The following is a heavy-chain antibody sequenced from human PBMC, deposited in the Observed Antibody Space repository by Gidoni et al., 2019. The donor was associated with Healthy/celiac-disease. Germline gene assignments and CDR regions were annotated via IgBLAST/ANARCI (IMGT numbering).Heavy chain of an antibody. CDR3: ARSPGSITMIVVVQSFGGMDV. Sequence: APGQGLEWMGRIIPILGIAHYAQKFQGRVTITADKSTSTAYMELSSLRSEDTAVYYCARSPGSITMIVVVQSFGGMDVWGQGTTVTVSS. D-gene: IGHD3-22*01. V-gene: IGHV1-69*02. CDR2: IIPILGIA. J-gene: IGHJ6*02.